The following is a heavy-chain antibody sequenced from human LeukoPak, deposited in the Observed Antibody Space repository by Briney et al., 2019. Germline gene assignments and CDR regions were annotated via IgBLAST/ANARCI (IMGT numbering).Heavy chain of an antibody. CDR1: GFTVSSYY. CDR3: ARGIDY. CDR2: IYTGGGR. J-gene: IGHJ4*02. Sequence: GSLRPSCAASGFTVSSYYMNLVRQAPGKELEWVSVIYTGGGRYYADSVRGRFTISRDTSKNMVFLQMNSLRVEDTAVYYCARGIDYWGRGTLVTVSS. V-gene: IGHV3-53*01.